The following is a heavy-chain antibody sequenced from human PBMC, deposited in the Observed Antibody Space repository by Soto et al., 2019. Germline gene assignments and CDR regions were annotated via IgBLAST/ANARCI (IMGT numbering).Heavy chain of an antibody. V-gene: IGHV4-59*08. CDR1: GGSISSYY. CDR3: ARLRIAAADYYYYYMDV. CDR2: IYYSGST. J-gene: IGHJ6*03. D-gene: IGHD6-13*01. Sequence: SETLSLTCTVSGGSISSYYWSWIRQPPGKGLEWIGYIYYSGSTNYNPSLKSRVTISVDTSKNQFSLKLSSVTAADTAVYYCARLRIAAADYYYYYMDVWGKGTKVTVS.